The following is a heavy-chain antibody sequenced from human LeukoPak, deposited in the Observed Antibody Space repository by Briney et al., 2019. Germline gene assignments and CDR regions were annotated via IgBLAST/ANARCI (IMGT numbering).Heavy chain of an antibody. CDR2: ISGYNGKT. Sequence: ASVKVSCKASGYAFTSYGISWVRQAPGQGLEWMGWISGYNGKTYYARQLQARVTMTTDTSTTTAYMELRSLRSDDTAVYYCARGMDIFDYWGQGTLVTVSS. CDR1: GYAFTSYG. J-gene: IGHJ4*02. D-gene: IGHD5-12*01. CDR3: ARGMDIFDY. V-gene: IGHV1-18*01.